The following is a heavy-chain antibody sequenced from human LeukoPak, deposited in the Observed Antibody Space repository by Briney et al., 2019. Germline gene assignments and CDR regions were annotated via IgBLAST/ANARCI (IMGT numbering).Heavy chain of an antibody. CDR2: IYTSGST. CDR3: ARETRHYYDGTDYYYYIDY. D-gene: IGHD3-22*01. J-gene: IGHJ4*02. Sequence: SETLSLTCTVSGGSISSGGYYWSWIRQPAGKGLEWIGRIYTSGSTYYNPSLKSRVTMSVDTSNNLFSLRLSSVTAADTAVYYCARETRHYYDGTDYYYYIDYWGQGTLVTVSS. V-gene: IGHV4-61*02. CDR1: GGSISSGGYY.